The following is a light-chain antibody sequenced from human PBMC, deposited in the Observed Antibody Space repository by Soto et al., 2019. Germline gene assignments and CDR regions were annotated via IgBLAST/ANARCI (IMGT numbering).Light chain of an antibody. CDR1: QSVSSSY. Sequence: EIVLTQSPGTLSLSPGERATLSYRASQSVSSSYLAWYQHKPGQAPRLLIYGASSRDTGIPDRFSGSGSGPEFTLTISRLEPEDFAVYYCQQYGSSPHTFGQGTKLEIK. V-gene: IGKV3-20*01. CDR3: QQYGSSPHT. CDR2: GAS. J-gene: IGKJ2*01.